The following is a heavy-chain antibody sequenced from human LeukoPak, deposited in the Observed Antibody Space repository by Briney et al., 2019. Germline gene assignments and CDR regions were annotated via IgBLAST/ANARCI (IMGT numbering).Heavy chain of an antibody. D-gene: IGHD1-26*01. J-gene: IGHJ4*02. CDR1: GFTFSNYW. V-gene: IGHV3-74*01. Sequence: GGSLRLSCAASGFTFSNYWMHWVRQAPGKGLVWVSRINTDGSTTTYADSVKGRFTISRDNAKNTLYLQMNSLRVEDTAVYYCARGRGGSYHYWGQGTLVTVSS. CDR2: INTDGSTT. CDR3: ARGRGGSYHY.